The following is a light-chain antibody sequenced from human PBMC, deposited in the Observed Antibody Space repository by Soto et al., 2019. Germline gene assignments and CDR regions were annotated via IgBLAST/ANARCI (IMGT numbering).Light chain of an antibody. J-gene: IGKJ5*01. Sequence: EIVLTQSPATLSLSPGERFTLSCMAIQSVNNFLAWYQQKPGQAPRLLIFRASTRATGIPARFSGSASGTEYTLTISSLQSEDFEIYYCQQYNNWPITFGQGTRLEI. CDR3: QQYNNWPIT. CDR2: RAS. V-gene: IGKV3-15*01. CDR1: QSVNNF.